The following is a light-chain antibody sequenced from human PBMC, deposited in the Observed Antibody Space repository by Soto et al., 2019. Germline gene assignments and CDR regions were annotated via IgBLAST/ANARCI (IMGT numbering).Light chain of an antibody. V-gene: IGKV3-20*01. CDR2: GAS. J-gene: IGKJ1*01. CDR3: QQYDTSPRT. Sequence: DIVLTQSPGTLSLSPGERATLSCRASQSVSSNYLAWYQQKRGQAPRHLIYGASSRDTGIPTRFSGSGSGTDFTLTISRLEPEDFAVYYCQQYDTSPRTFGQGTKVEI. CDR1: QSVSSNY.